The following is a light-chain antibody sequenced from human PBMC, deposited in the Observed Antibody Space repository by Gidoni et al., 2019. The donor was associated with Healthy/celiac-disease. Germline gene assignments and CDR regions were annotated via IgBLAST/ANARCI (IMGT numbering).Light chain of an antibody. CDR2: QDR. V-gene: IGLV3-1*01. CDR3: QAWDSSIVV. Sequence: SYELTQPPSVSVSPGQTASITCSGDKLGDKYVCWYQQKSGQSPVLVIYQDRKRPSGIPERFSGSNSGNTATLTISGTQAMDEADYYCQAWDSSIVVFGGGTKLTVL. CDR1: KLGDKY. J-gene: IGLJ2*01.